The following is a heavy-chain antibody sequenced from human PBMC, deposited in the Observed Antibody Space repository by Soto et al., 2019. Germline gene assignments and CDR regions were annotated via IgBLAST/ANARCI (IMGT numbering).Heavy chain of an antibody. CDR1: GDSMRGYHFY. Sequence: PSETLSLTCSVSGDSMRGYHFYWGWIRQAPGKGLEWIGSAYFSGGNTYYSPSLKSRVSISVDTSKNEFSLRLTSLTAADTAVYFCAYGSGSAWIDYWGQGTLVTVSS. J-gene: IGHJ4*02. D-gene: IGHD3-10*01. V-gene: IGHV4-39*01. CDR2: AYFSGGNT. CDR3: AYGSGSAWIDY.